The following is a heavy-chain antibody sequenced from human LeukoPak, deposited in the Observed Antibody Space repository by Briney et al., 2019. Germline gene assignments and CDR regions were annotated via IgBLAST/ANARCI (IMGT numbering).Heavy chain of an antibody. J-gene: IGHJ6*03. CDR3: ARDPYSGNYGAYYYYYMDV. CDR2: ITSGSSYI. Sequence: GGSLRLSCAASGFSFSTYNMNWVRQAPGQRLEWVSSITSGSSYIYYADSVKGRFTISRDNAKSSLYLQMDSLRAEDTAVYYCARDPYSGNYGAYYYYYMDVWGKGTTVTVSS. D-gene: IGHD1-26*01. CDR1: GFSFSTYN. V-gene: IGHV3-21*01.